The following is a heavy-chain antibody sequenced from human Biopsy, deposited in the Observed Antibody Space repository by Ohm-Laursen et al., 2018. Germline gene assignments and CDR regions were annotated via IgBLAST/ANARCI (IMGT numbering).Heavy chain of an antibody. J-gene: IGHJ6*02. CDR1: GFTVNDHA. Sequence: SLRLSCSASGFTVNDHAMHWVRQPPGKGLEWVSGISWDSGRIGYADSVKGRFTVSRDNAKKSLYLEINSLRPEEPALYYCTKDLIPAGTDVWGQGTTVTVSS. D-gene: IGHD2-21*01. CDR2: ISWDSGRI. CDR3: TKDLIPAGTDV. V-gene: IGHV3-9*01.